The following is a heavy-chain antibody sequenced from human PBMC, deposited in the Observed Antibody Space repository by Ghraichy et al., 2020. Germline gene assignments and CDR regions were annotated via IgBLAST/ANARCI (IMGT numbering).Heavy chain of an antibody. V-gene: IGHV5-51*01. CDR3: ARQVVVVPAAMHHAGPPLYYYYGMDV. CDR1: GYSFTSYW. J-gene: IGHJ6*02. Sequence: GESLNISCKGSGYSFTSYWIGWVRQMPGKGLEWMGIIYPGDSDTRYSLSFQGQVTISADKSISTSYLQWSSLKASDTAMYYCARQVVVVPAAMHHAGPPLYYYYGMDVWGQGTTVTVSS. D-gene: IGHD2-2*01. CDR2: IYPGDSDT.